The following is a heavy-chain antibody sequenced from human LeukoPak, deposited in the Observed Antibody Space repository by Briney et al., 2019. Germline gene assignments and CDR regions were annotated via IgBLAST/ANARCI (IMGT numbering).Heavy chain of an antibody. Sequence: GGSLRLSCAASGFTFSSYGMHWVRQAPGKGLEWVAVISYDGSNKYYADSVKGRFTISRDNSKNTLYLQMNSLRAEDTAVYYCAKDLGPYYDILTGYYSPYYYYYGMDVWGQGTTVTVSS. CDR3: AKDLGPYYDILTGYYSPYYYYYGMDV. CDR2: ISYDGSNK. V-gene: IGHV3-30*18. J-gene: IGHJ6*02. CDR1: GFTFSSYG. D-gene: IGHD3-9*01.